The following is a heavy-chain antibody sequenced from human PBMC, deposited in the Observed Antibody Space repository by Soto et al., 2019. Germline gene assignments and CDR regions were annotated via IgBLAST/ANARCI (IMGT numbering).Heavy chain of an antibody. D-gene: IGHD5-12*01. CDR3: TRDGRYSGYPPSAF. CDR2: IRNKAYGGTT. Sequence: SLRLSCTSSGFTFADDTLSWFRQPPRKGLEWLGFIRNKAYGGTTEYAASVKGRFTISRDDSKSIAYLLMNSLKTEETAMYYCTRDGRYSGYPPSAFWGQGTLVNVSS. J-gene: IGHJ4*02. CDR1: GFTFADDT. V-gene: IGHV3-49*03.